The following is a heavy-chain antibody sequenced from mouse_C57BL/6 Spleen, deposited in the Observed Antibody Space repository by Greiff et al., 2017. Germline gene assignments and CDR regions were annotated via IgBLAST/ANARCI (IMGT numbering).Heavy chain of an antibody. V-gene: IGHV5-4*01. CDR3: ARVPYYYGSSIYWYFDV. D-gene: IGHD1-1*01. J-gene: IGHJ1*03. CDR2: ISDGGSYT. Sequence: EVQGVESGGGLVKPGGSLKLSCAASGFTFSSYAMSWVRQTPEKRLEWVATISDGGSYTYYPDNVKGRFTISRDNAKNNLYLQMSHLKSEDTAMYYCARVPYYYGSSIYWYFDVWGTGTTVTVSS. CDR1: GFTFSSYA.